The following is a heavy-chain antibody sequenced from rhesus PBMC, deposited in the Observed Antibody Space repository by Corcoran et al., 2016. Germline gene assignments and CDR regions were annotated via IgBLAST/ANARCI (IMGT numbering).Heavy chain of an antibody. Sequence: QVQLQESGPGLVKPSETLSLTCAVSGGSISGGYDWSWIRQPPGKGVEWIGDIDGSRGVTNDTPSLKNRVTISKDASKSQFSLRLSSVTAADTAVYYWARRGTAVSDRFDVWGPGVLVTVSS. CDR3: ARRGTAVSDRFDV. V-gene: IGHV4-76*01. CDR2: IDGSRGVT. J-gene: IGHJ5-1*01. D-gene: IGHD1-20*01. CDR1: GGSISGGYD.